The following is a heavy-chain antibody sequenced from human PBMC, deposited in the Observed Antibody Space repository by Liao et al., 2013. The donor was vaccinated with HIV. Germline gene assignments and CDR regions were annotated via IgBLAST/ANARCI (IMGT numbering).Heavy chain of an antibody. CDR1: GGSFSGYY. CDR3: ARGTTTRPWASQPLNWFDP. D-gene: IGHD1-26*01. J-gene: IGHJ5*02. Sequence: QVQLQQWGAGLLKPSETLSLTCAVYGGSFSGYYWSWIRQPPGKGLEWIGEINHSGNTYYNPSLKSRATISEDTSKNQFSLKLSSVTAADTAVYYCARGTTTRPWASQPLNWFDPWGQGTLVTVSS. V-gene: IGHV4-34*01. CDR2: INHSGNT.